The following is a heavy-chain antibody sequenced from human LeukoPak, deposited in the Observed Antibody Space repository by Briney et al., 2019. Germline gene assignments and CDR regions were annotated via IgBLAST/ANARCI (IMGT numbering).Heavy chain of an antibody. J-gene: IGHJ4*02. D-gene: IGHD1-26*01. CDR3: ASRGSQPSFDY. CDR1: GFTFNTYS. V-gene: IGHV3-21*01. Sequence: GGSLRLSCAASGFTFNTYSMNWVRQAPGKGLEWVSSISSSSSYIYYADSVKGRFTISRDNAKNSLYLQMNSLRAEAPAVYYCASRGSQPSFDYWGQGTLVTVSS. CDR2: ISSSSSYI.